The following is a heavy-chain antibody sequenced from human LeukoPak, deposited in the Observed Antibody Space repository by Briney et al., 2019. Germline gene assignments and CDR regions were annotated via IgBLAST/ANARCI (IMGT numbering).Heavy chain of an antibody. CDR1: GFTVSTKY. J-gene: IGHJ6*03. Sequence: GGSLRLSCAASGFTVSTKYMSWVRQAPGKGLEWVSLIYSDGSTYYADSVKGRITISRDNSKNTLYLQMNSLRAEDTALYYCARSAEPYCSSTSCNSYMDVWGKGTTVTVSS. D-gene: IGHD2-2*01. CDR2: IYSDGST. V-gene: IGHV3-53*01. CDR3: ARSAEPYCSSTSCNSYMDV.